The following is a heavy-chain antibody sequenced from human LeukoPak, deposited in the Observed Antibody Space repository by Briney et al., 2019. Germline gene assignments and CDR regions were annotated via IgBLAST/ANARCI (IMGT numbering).Heavy chain of an antibody. V-gene: IGHV4-30-2*01. CDR3: ARGVEMATIKDYMDV. CDR1: GGSISSGGYY. J-gene: IGHJ6*03. D-gene: IGHD5-24*01. Sequence: SETLSLTCTVSGGSISSGGYYWSWIRQPPGKGLEWIGYIYHSGSTYYNPSLKSRVTISVDRSKNQFSLKLSSVTAADMAVYYCARGVEMATIKDYMDVWGKGTTVTVSS. CDR2: IYHSGST.